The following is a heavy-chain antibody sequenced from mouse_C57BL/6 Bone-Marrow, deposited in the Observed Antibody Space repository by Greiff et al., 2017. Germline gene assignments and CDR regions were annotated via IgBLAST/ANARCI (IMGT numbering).Heavy chain of an antibody. V-gene: IGHV14-4*01. J-gene: IGHJ2*01. CDR1: GFNIKDDY. Sequence: EVQLQQSGAELVRPGASVKLSCTASGFNIKDDYIHWVKQRPEQGLEWIGWIDPEIGDTEYASKFQGKATITSDTSSNTAYLQLSSLTSDDTAVYCCSSFDGNYFDFWGQGTPLTVAS. CDR3: SSFDGNYFDF. CDR2: IDPEIGDT. D-gene: IGHD2-3*01.